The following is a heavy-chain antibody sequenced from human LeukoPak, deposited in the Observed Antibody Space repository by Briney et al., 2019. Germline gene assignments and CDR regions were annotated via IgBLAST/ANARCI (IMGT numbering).Heavy chain of an antibody. CDR2: ISSSSSTI. V-gene: IGHV3-48*02. CDR1: GFTFSSYS. D-gene: IGHD4-11*01. J-gene: IGHJ6*02. Sequence: GGSLRLSCAGTGFTFSSYSMNWVRQAPGKGLEWVSYISSSSSTIYYADSVKGRFTISRDNAKNSLYLQMNSLRDEDTAVYYCARDSNPLYYYYYGMDVWGQGTTVTVSS. CDR3: ARDSNPLYYYYYGMDV.